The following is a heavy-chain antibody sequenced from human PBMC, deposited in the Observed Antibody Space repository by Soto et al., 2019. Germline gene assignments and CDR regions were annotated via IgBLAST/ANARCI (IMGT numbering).Heavy chain of an antibody. D-gene: IGHD4-17*01. V-gene: IGHV3-66*01. CDR3: ARESHGESATDAFDI. Sequence: GGSLRLSCAASGFTVSSNYMSWVRQAPGKGLEWVSVIYSGGSTYYADSVKGRFTISRDNSKNTLYLQMNSLRAEDTAVYYCARESHGESATDAFDIWGQGTMVTVSS. CDR1: GFTVSSNY. CDR2: IYSGGST. J-gene: IGHJ3*02.